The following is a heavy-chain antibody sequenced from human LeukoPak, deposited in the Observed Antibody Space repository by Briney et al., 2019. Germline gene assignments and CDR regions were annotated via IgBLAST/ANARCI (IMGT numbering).Heavy chain of an antibody. CDR1: GFTFSTYG. D-gene: IGHD2-21*02. J-gene: IGHJ6*02. CDR2: IWYDGSNK. V-gene: IGHV3-33*01. CDR3: ARDAYCGGDCSYYYYYGMDV. Sequence: GGSLRLSCAASGFTFSTYGMHWVRQAPGKGLEWVAVIWYDGSNKYYADSVKGRFTISRDNSKNTLYLQVNSLRAEDTAVYYCARDAYCGGDCSYYYYYGMDVWGQGTTVTVSS.